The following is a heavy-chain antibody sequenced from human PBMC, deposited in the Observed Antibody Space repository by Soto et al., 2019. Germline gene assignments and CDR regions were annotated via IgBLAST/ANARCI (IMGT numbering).Heavy chain of an antibody. V-gene: IGHV3-11*01. Sequence: GGSLRLSCAASGFTFSDNYMSWIRQAPGKGLEWVSYISTSGSTIYYADSVKGRFTISRDNAKNSLYLQMNSLRAEDTAVYYCANSLGYCSSTSCYSLRAFDIWGQGTMVTVSS. CDR3: ANSLGYCSSTSCYSLRAFDI. CDR1: GFTFSDNY. CDR2: ISTSGSTI. D-gene: IGHD2-2*01. J-gene: IGHJ3*02.